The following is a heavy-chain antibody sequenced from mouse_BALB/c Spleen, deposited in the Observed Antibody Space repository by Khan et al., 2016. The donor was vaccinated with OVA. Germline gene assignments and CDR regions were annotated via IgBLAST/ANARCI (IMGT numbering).Heavy chain of an antibody. J-gene: IGHJ4*01. CDR1: GYTFTSYW. D-gene: IGHD1-1*01. V-gene: IGHV1S41*01. Sequence: DLVKPGASVKLSCKASGYTFTSYWINWIKQRPGQGLEWIGRISPGSGTPYYNEMFKGKATLTVDTSSSTAYIQLSSLSSEDSAVYFCVRENYYGSSHYAMDYWVKEPQSPSPQ. CDR2: ISPGSGTP. CDR3: VRENYYGSSHYAMDY.